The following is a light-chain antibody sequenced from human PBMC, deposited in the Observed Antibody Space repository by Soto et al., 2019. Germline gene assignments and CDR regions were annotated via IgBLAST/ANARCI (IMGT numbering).Light chain of an antibody. CDR1: SSDVGSYNL. V-gene: IGLV2-23*01. J-gene: IGLJ1*01. CDR2: EGT. Sequence: QSVLTQPASVSGSPGQSITISCTGTSSDVGSYNLVSWYQQHPGKAPKLIICEGTKRPSGVSNRFSGSKSGNTASLTISGLQAEDEADYSCCSYAGRSTYYVFGNGTKVTVL. CDR3: CSYAGRSTYYV.